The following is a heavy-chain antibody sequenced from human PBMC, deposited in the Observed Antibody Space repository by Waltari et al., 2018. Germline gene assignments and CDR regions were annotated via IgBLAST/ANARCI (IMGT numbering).Heavy chain of an antibody. D-gene: IGHD2-21*02. V-gene: IGHV3-53*01. CDR3: ARNQVETALGY. J-gene: IGHJ4*02. CDR2: IYSGGTT. Sequence: EVQLVESGGGLIQPGGSLRLSCVASGVTVSKTYMTWLRQAPGKGQELVSLIYSGGTTYYADSVRGRFTISRDGSKNTVYLQMNSLRAEDTAVYFCARNQVETALGYWGQGTLVTVSS. CDR1: GVTVSKTY.